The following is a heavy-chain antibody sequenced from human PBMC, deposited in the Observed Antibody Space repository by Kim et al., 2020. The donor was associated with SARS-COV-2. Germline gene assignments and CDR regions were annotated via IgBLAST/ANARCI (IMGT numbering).Heavy chain of an antibody. D-gene: IGHD2-2*01. J-gene: IGHJ3*02. CDR1: GFTFDDYT. Sequence: GGSLRLSCAASGFTFDDYTMHWVRQAPGKGLEWVSLISWDGGSTYYADSVKGRFTISRDNSKNSLYLQMNSLRTEDTALYYCAKEGGNCSSTSCYWDAFDIWGQGTMVTVSS. CDR3: AKEGGNCSSTSCYWDAFDI. V-gene: IGHV3-43*01. CDR2: ISWDGGST.